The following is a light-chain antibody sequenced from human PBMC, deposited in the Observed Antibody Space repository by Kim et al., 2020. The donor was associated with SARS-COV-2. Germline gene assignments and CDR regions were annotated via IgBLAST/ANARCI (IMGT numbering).Light chain of an antibody. Sequence: APGPGATLWCKAGESVSSGKLGGAQQKPGQAPRLLIYGTSSRATGIPDRFGGGGSGTDFTLPISRLEPEEFAVYHCQQYADLPYTFGQGTKVDIK. CDR2: GTS. CDR1: ESVSSGK. J-gene: IGKJ2*01. CDR3: QQYADLPYT. V-gene: IGKV3-20*01.